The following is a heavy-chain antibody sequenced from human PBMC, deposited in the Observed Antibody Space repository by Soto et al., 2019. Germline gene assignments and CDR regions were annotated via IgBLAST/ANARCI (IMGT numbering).Heavy chain of an antibody. D-gene: IGHD2-15*01. Sequence: EPLQISGKGFGYRFTSFWIGWVRHMRGKGMEWKVIIHADASDTKHNKPFQGQGTISADKSISTAYSQWSSLKASDTAMYFCLRYGGKNLDYWGQGTLGTVSS. V-gene: IGHV5-51*01. CDR3: LRYGGKNLDY. CDR2: IHADASDT. CDR1: GYRFTSFW. J-gene: IGHJ4*02.